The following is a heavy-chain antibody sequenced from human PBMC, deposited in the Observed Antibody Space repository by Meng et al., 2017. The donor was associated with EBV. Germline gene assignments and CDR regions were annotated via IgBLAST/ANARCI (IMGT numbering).Heavy chain of an antibody. J-gene: IGHJ4*02. Sequence: QVPLVHFGAQVNKPGASLKFSFKASGYTFTGYYMHWVRQAPGQGLECMGRINPNSGGTNYAQKFQSTITMTSDTSISTAYMELSRLRSDDTAVYYCARVGIAVAGTGDYWGQGTLVTVSS. CDR3: ARVGIAVAGTGDY. CDR1: GYTFTGYY. D-gene: IGHD6-19*01. V-gene: IGHV1-2*06. CDR2: INPNSGGT.